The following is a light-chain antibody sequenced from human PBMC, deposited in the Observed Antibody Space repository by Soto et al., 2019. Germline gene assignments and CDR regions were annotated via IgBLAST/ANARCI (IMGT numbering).Light chain of an antibody. CDR2: VAS. Sequence: DIEMTQSPASLSTSVGDRVNITCRAGQTGMSYLHWYQLKPGQAPKLLIYVASYLHSGVPSRFSGSGSGTDFTLTITNLQPEDPASYFCQQTFRIPLTFGGGTKLLI. V-gene: IGKV1-39*01. J-gene: IGKJ4*01. CDR3: QQTFRIPLT. CDR1: QTGMSY.